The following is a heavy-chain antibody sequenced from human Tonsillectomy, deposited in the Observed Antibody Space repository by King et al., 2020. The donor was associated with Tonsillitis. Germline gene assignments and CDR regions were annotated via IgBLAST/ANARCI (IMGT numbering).Heavy chain of an antibody. D-gene: IGHD2-2*01. J-gene: IGHJ6*03. CDR2: IIPIFGTA. Sequence: QLVQSGAEVKKPGSSVKVSCKASGGTFSSFAINWVRQAPGQGLEWMGGIIPIFGTANYAQKFQGRVMITADESTNTAYMELSSPRSEDTAVYYCARGLGYCSRSNCANYYYYYYMDVWGKGTTVTVSS. CDR3: ARGLGYCSRSNCANYYYYYYMDV. CDR1: GGTFSSFA. V-gene: IGHV1-69*01.